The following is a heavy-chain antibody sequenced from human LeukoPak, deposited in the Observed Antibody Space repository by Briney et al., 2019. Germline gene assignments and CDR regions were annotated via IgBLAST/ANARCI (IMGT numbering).Heavy chain of an antibody. CDR1: GGTFSSYA. J-gene: IGHJ6*03. D-gene: IGHD3-10*01. Sequence: SVKVSXKASGGTFSSYAISWVRQAPGQGLEWMGGIIPIFGTANYAQKFQGRVTITTDESTSTAYMELSSLRSEDTAVYYCARGNGRMVRGNYYYYYMDVWGKGTTVTVSS. CDR2: IIPIFGTA. V-gene: IGHV1-69*05. CDR3: ARGNGRMVRGNYYYYYMDV.